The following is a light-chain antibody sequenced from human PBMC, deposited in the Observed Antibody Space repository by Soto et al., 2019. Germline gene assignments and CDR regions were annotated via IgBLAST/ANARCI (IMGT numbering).Light chain of an antibody. CDR2: EVN. V-gene: IGLV2-8*01. Sequence: QSVLTQPPSASGSPGQSVTISCTGTSSDVGFYNYVSWFQQHPGKAPKLIIYEVNKRPSGVPDRFSGSKSGNTASLTVSGFQAEDEADYYCSSYAGINNLIFGGGTKLTVL. CDR1: SSDVGFYNY. J-gene: IGLJ2*01. CDR3: SSYAGINNLI.